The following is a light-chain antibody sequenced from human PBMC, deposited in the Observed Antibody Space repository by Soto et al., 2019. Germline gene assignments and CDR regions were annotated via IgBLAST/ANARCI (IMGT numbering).Light chain of an antibody. CDR1: QDISKY. J-gene: IGKJ1*01. V-gene: IGKV1-33*01. CDR3: QQYDSLPRT. CDR2: DAS. Sequence: DIQMTQSPSSLSASAGDRVTITCQASQDISKYLNWYQQKPGKAPKLLIYDASNLEAGVPSRFRGSGSGTDFNLTISSLQPEDIATYSCQQYDSLPRTFGQGTKVDIK.